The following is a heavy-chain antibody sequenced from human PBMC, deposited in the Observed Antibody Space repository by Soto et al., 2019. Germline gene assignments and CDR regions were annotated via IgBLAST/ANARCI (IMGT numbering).Heavy chain of an antibody. J-gene: IGHJ3*02. V-gene: IGHV3-30*18. CDR1: GFTFSSYG. CDR3: AKDLRELLAFDAFDI. D-gene: IGHD1-26*01. Sequence: LRLSCAASGFTFSSYGMHWVRQAPGKGLEWVAVISYDGSNKYYADSVKGRFTISRDNSKNTLYLQMNSLRAEDTAVYYCAKDLRELLAFDAFDIWGQGTMVTVSS. CDR2: ISYDGSNK.